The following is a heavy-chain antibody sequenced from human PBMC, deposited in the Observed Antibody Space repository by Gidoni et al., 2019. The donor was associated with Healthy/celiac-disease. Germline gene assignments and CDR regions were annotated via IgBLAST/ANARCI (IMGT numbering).Heavy chain of an antibody. CDR2: ISSSSSYI. J-gene: IGHJ6*02. Sequence: EVQLVESGGGLVKPGGSLRLSCAASGFIFSRSSMNWVRQVPGKGLEWVSSISSSSSYIYYADSVKGRFTISRDNAKNSLYLQMNSLRAEDTAVYYCARSPDYGDPYYYYYYGMDVWGQGTTVTVSS. CDR1: GFIFSRSS. V-gene: IGHV3-21*01. D-gene: IGHD4-17*01. CDR3: ARSPDYGDPYYYYYYGMDV.